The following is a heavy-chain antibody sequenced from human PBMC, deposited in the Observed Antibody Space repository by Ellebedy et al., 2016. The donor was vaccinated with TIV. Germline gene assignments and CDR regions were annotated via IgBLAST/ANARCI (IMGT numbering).Heavy chain of an antibody. J-gene: IGHJ3*01. CDR3: AIRKSLQFEYAFDV. CDR2: TYYSGTT. D-gene: IGHD5-24*01. V-gene: IGHV4-59*08. Sequence: MPSETLSLTCNVSGASISSYYWSWIRQPPGKGLEWNGWTYYSGTTNYTPSLKSRVTMSVDTSKNQFSLKLTSVTAADPAVDYCAIRKSLQFEYAFDVWGQGTMVTVSS. CDR1: GASISSYY.